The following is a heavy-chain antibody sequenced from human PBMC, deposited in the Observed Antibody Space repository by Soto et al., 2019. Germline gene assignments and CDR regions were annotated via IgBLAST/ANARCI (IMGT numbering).Heavy chain of an antibody. Sequence: EVQLVESGGGLVQPGGSLRLSCAASGFTVSSNYMNWVRQAPGKGLEWVSVIYSDGSTYYADSVKGRFTISRHNSKTTLYRQMNSLRAEDTAVYYCAREPYYDSSGYLASNGMDVWGQGTTVTVSS. CDR1: GFTVSSNY. J-gene: IGHJ6*02. CDR2: IYSDGST. V-gene: IGHV3-53*04. CDR3: AREPYYDSSGYLASNGMDV. D-gene: IGHD3-22*01.